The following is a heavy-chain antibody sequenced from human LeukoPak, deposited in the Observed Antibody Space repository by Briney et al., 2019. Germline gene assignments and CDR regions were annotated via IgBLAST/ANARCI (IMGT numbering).Heavy chain of an antibody. J-gene: IGHJ3*02. D-gene: IGHD1-7*01. V-gene: IGHV5-51*01. Sequence: TGESLKISCKGSGYSFTSYWIGWVRQMPGKGLEWMGIIYPGDSDTRYSPSFQGQVTISADKSISTAYLQWSSLKASDTAMYYCARGRGNWNYHDAFDIWGQGTMVTVSS. CDR2: IYPGDSDT. CDR1: GYSFTSYW. CDR3: ARGRGNWNYHDAFDI.